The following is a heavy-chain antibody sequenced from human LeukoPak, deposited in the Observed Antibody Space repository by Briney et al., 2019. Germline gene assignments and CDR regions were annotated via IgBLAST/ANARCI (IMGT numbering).Heavy chain of an antibody. CDR1: GFTFSSYG. CDR3: ARVPYYYNSHDYPNAFDI. V-gene: IGHV3-30*02. J-gene: IGHJ3*02. CDR2: IRYDGTNK. Sequence: GGSLRLSCAASGFTFSSYGMHWVRQAPGKGLEWVTFIRYDGTNKYFADSVKGRFTISRDNSKNTLYLQMNSLRAEDTAVYYCARVPYYYNSHDYPNAFDIWGQGTMVVVSS. D-gene: IGHD3-22*01.